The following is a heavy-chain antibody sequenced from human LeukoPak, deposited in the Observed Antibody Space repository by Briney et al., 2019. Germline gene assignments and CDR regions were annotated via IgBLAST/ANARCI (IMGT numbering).Heavy chain of an antibody. V-gene: IGHV4-61*02. CDR2: IYTSGST. J-gene: IGHJ3*02. D-gene: IGHD2-21*02. Sequence: SQTLSLTCTDSGGSISSGSYYWSWIRQPAGKGLEWIGRIYTSGSTNYNPSLKSRVTISVDTSKNQFSLKLSSVTAADTAVYYCARDCGGDSYLGAFDIWGQGTVVTVSS. CDR3: ARDCGGDSYLGAFDI. CDR1: GGSISSGSYY.